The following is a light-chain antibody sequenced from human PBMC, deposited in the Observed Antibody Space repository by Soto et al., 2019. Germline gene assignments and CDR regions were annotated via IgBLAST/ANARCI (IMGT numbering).Light chain of an antibody. CDR3: SSYTSSSLYA. CDR2: EVS. J-gene: IGLJ1*01. Sequence: QSALTQPASVSGSPGQSITISCTGTSSDVGGYNYVSWYQQHPGKAPKLMIYEVSNRPSGVSNRFSGSQSGNTASLTISGLQAEDEADYYCSSYTSSSLYAFGTGTKVTVL. CDR1: SSDVGGYNY. V-gene: IGLV2-14*01.